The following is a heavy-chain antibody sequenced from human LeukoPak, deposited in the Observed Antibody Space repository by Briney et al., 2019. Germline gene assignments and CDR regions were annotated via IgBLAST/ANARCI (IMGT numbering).Heavy chain of an antibody. CDR2: ITSSSGYI. CDR3: AREITSSSSFDS. Sequence: GGSLRLSCAASGFPFSRYSMNWVRQAPGKGLEWVSSITSSSGYIHYADLVKGRFTISRDNAKNSLYLQMNSLRAEDTAVYYCAREITSSSSFDSWGQGTLVTVSS. D-gene: IGHD6-6*01. J-gene: IGHJ4*02. CDR1: GFPFSRYS. V-gene: IGHV3-21*01.